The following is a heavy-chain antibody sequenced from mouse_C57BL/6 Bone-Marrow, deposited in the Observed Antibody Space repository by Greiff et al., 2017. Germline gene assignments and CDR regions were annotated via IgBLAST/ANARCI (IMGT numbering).Heavy chain of an antibody. V-gene: IGHV5-15*01. Sequence: EVQLQESGGGLVQPGGSLKLSCAASGFTFSDYGMAWVRQAPRKGPEWVAFISNLAYSIYYADTVTGRFTISRENAKNTLYLEMSSLRSEDTAMYYCAREGTGYAMDYWGQGTSVTVSS. CDR2: ISNLAYSI. J-gene: IGHJ4*01. CDR3: AREGTGYAMDY. D-gene: IGHD4-1*01. CDR1: GFTFSDYG.